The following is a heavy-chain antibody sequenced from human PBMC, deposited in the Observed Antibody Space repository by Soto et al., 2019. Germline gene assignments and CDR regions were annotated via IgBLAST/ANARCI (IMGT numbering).Heavy chain of an antibody. CDR1: GFTFSSYG. Sequence: QVQLVESGGGVVQPGRSLRLSCAASGFTFSSYGMHWVRQAPGKGLEWVAVISYDGSNKYYADSVKGRFTISRDNSKNTLYLQMNSLRAEDTAVYYCAKDEVATIFGVEEPGWSDPWGQGTLVTVSS. CDR3: AKDEVATIFGVEEPGWSDP. CDR2: ISYDGSNK. D-gene: IGHD3-3*01. J-gene: IGHJ5*02. V-gene: IGHV3-30*18.